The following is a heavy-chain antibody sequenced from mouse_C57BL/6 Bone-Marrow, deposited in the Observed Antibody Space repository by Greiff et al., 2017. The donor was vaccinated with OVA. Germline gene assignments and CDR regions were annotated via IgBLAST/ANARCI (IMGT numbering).Heavy chain of an antibody. CDR1: GYTFTSYW. Sequence: QQPGAELVMPGASVKLSCKASGYTFTSYWMHWVKQRPGQGLEWIGEIDPSDSYTNYNQKFKGKSTLTVDKSSSTAYMQLSSLTSEDSAVYYCARSVYYGSSLYAMDYWGQGTSVTVSS. CDR2: IDPSDSYT. D-gene: IGHD1-1*01. CDR3: ARSVYYGSSLYAMDY. J-gene: IGHJ4*01. V-gene: IGHV1-69*01.